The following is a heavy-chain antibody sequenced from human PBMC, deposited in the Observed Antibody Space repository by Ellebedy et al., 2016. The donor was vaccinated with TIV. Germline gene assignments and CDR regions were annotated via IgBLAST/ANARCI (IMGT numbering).Heavy chain of an antibody. CDR1: EITFSSHA. V-gene: IGHV3-23*01. J-gene: IGHJ4*02. CDR2: ISGSGDKT. D-gene: IGHD3-16*01. CDR3: AKELHMWGTIMIDC. Sequence: GESLKISCAASEITFSSHAISWVRQTPGKGLEWVSAISGSGDKTYYTDSVKGRFTISRDNSQNTLYLQMNGLRAEDTAVYYCAKELHMWGTIMIDCWGPGTLVTVSS.